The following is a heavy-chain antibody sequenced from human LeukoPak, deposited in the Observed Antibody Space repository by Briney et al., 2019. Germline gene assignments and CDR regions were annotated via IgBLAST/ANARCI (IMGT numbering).Heavy chain of an antibody. D-gene: IGHD2-15*01. V-gene: IGHV1-18*01. CDR1: GYTFTNYP. Sequence: ASVKVSCKASGYTFTNYPITWVRQAPGQGLEWMGWISTHSGNTNYAHKLQGRITMTTDTSTSSAYMELRSLRSDDTAVYYCARQIGYCGGGSCYWYFNLWGRGTLVTVSS. CDR2: ISTHSGNT. CDR3: ARQIGYCGGGSCYWYFNL. J-gene: IGHJ2*01.